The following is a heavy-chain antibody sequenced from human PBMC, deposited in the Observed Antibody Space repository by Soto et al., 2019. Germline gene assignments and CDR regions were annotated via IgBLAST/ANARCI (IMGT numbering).Heavy chain of an antibody. D-gene: IGHD3-10*01. CDR1: GSSISIYY. J-gene: IGHJ6*02. Sequence: SGTLSLTCTVAGSSISIYYLHWIRQPPGKGLKWIGYIYYSGSTNYNPSLMSRVTISVDTSKNQLSLKLTAVTAADTAVDYCETPLVTTWFGELWSREANYYYGMVVWGHGTAVTV. CDR3: ETPLVTTWFGELWSREANYYYGMVV. V-gene: IGHV4-59*08. CDR2: IYYSGST.